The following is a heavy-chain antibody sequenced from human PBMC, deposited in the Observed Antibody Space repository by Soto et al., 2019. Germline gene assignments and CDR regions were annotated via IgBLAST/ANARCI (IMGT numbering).Heavy chain of an antibody. Sequence: ASVNVSCKASGYTFTSYDINWVRQATGQGLEWMGWMNPNSGNTGYAQKFQGRVTMTRNTSISTAYMELSSLRSEDTAVYYCARGRGYYDSSGYSPQGDYWGQGTLVTVSS. V-gene: IGHV1-8*01. CDR1: GYTFTSYD. CDR3: ARGRGYYDSSGYSPQGDY. J-gene: IGHJ4*02. D-gene: IGHD3-22*01. CDR2: MNPNSGNT.